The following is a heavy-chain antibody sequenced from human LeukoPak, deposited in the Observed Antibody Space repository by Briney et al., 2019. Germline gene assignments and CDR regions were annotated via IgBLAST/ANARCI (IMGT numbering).Heavy chain of an antibody. V-gene: IGHV4-61*01. D-gene: IGHD5-18*01. CDR1: GGSVSSGSYY. CDR2: IYYSGST. Sequence: TSETLSLACTVSGGSVSSGSYYWSWIRQPPGKGLEWIGYIYYSGSTNYNPSLKSRVTISVDTSKNQFSLKLSSVTAADTAVYYCARVIRSYGVYAFDIWGQGTMVTVSS. CDR3: ARVIRSYGVYAFDI. J-gene: IGHJ3*02.